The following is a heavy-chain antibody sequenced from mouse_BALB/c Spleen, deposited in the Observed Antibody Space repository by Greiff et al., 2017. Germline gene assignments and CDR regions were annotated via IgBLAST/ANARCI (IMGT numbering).Heavy chain of an antibody. CDR1: GYAFTNYL. CDR2: INPGSGGT. J-gene: IGHJ4*01. CDR3: AHSSGYGAMDY. D-gene: IGHD3-1*01. V-gene: IGHV1-54*01. Sequence: QVQLQQSGAELVRPGTSVTVSCKASGYAFTNYLIEWVKQRPGPGLEWIGVINPGSGGTNYNEKFKGKATLTADKSSSTAYMQLSSLTSDDSAVYFCAHSSGYGAMDYWGQGTSVTVSS.